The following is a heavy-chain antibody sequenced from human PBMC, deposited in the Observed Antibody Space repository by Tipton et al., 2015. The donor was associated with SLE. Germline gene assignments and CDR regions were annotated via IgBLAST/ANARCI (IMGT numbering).Heavy chain of an antibody. D-gene: IGHD6-25*01. J-gene: IGHJ1*01. Sequence: LRLSCTVSGGSISSGGYYWSWNRQHPGKGLEWIGYINYSGSTNYNPSLKSRVTISVDTSKNQFSLKLSSVTAADTAVYYCASPGSSAPGPYFQHWGQGTLVTVSS. V-gene: IGHV4-31*03. CDR1: GGSISSGGYY. CDR3: ASPGSSAPGPYFQH. CDR2: INYSGST.